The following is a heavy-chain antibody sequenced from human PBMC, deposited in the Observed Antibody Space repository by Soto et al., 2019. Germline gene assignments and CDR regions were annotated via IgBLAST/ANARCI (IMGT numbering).Heavy chain of an antibody. V-gene: IGHV3-43*01. CDR2: ISWDGGST. Sequence: GGSLRLSCAASGFTFDDYTMHWVRQAPGKGLEWVSLISWDGGSTYYADSVKGRFTISRDNSKNSLYLQMNSLRTEDTALYYCAKVAVGATTMGAFDIWGQGTMVTVSS. J-gene: IGHJ3*02. D-gene: IGHD1-26*01. CDR1: GFTFDDYT. CDR3: AKVAVGATTMGAFDI.